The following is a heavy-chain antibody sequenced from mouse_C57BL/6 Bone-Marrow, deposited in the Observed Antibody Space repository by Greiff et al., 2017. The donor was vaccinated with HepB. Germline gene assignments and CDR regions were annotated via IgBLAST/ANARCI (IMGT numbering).Heavy chain of an antibody. J-gene: IGHJ2*01. D-gene: IGHD1-1*01. CDR3: ARQKATVVGYFDY. V-gene: IGHV5-6*01. CDR1: GFTFSSYG. Sequence: VQLKESGGDLVKPGGSLKLSCAASGFTFSSYGMSWVRQTPDTRLEWVATISSGGSYTYYPDSVKGRFTISRDNAKNTLYLQMSSLKSEDTAMYYCARQKATVVGYFDYWGQGTTLTVSS. CDR2: ISSGGSYT.